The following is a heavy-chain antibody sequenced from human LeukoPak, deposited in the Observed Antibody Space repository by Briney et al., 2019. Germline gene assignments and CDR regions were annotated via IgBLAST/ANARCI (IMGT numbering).Heavy chain of an antibody. CDR2: INPNSGGT. CDR3: ARGYCSGGSCSVIPGH. Sequence: GASVKVSCKASGYTFTGCYMHWVRQAPGQGLEWMGRINPNSGGTNYAQKFQGRVTMTRDTSISTAYMELSRLRSDDTAVYYCARGYCSGGSCSVIPGHWGQGTLVTVSS. J-gene: IGHJ4*02. D-gene: IGHD2-15*01. CDR1: GYTFTGCY. V-gene: IGHV1-2*06.